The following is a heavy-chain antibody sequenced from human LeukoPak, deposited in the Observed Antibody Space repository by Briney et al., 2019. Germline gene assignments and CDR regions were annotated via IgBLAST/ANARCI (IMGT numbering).Heavy chain of an antibody. CDR3: ARGVYSSGRADVFDI. CDR2: ITGNGDII. Sequence: GGSLRLSCVASGFTFSTSIMHWVRQAPGKGLEYVSVITGNGDIIAYADSVKGRFTISRDNSKNTLYLQMGSLRPEDMAVYYCARGVYSSGRADVFDIWGHGTKVIVSS. J-gene: IGHJ3*02. CDR1: GFTFSTSI. V-gene: IGHV3-64*02. D-gene: IGHD6-19*01.